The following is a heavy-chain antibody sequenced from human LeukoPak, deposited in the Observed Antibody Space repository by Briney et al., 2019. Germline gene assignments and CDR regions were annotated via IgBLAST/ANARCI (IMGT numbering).Heavy chain of an antibody. CDR3: ARTGESHAFDI. Sequence: PGGSLRLSCAASGFPFSVSAMHWVRQAPGKGLEWVTLILSDGTNKYYTDSVKGRFTISRDNSKNTLYLEMNSLRVEDTAVYYCARTGESHAFDIWGQGTMVTVSS. V-gene: IGHV3-30*04. CDR2: ILSDGTNK. CDR1: GFPFSVSA. J-gene: IGHJ3*02. D-gene: IGHD1-26*01.